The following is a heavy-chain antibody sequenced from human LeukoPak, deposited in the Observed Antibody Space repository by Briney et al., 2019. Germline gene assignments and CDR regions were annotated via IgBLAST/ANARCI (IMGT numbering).Heavy chain of an antibody. J-gene: IGHJ6*03. Sequence: PSETLSLTCAVYGGSFSGYYWSWIRQPPGKGQEWIGEINHSGSTNYNPSLKSRVTISVDTSKNQFSLKLSSVTAADTAVYYCARGWGRQQLPPYYYYYMDVWGKGTTVTVSS. CDR1: GGSFSGYY. CDR3: ARGWGRQQLPPYYYYYMDV. CDR2: INHSGST. V-gene: IGHV4-34*01. D-gene: IGHD6-13*01.